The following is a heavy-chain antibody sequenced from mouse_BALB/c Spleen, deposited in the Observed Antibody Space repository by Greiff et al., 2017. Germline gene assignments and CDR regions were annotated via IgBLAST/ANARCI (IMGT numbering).Heavy chain of an antibody. D-gene: IGHD1-1*01. CDR3: ARGGYYYGLHYFDY. CDR2: INPYNDGT. J-gene: IGHJ2*01. V-gene: IGHV1-14*01. CDR1: GYTFTSYV. Sequence: EVKLQESGPELVKPGASVKMSCKASGYTFTSYVMHWVKQKPGQGLEWIGYINPYNDGTKYNEKFKGKATLTSDKSSSTAYMELSSLTSEDSAVYYCARGGYYYGLHYFDYWGQGTTLTVSS.